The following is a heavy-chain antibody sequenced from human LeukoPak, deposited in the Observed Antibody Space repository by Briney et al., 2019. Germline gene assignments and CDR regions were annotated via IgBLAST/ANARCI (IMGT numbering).Heavy chain of an antibody. V-gene: IGHV3-48*03. D-gene: IGHD3-10*01. J-gene: IGHJ5*02. Sequence: GGSLRLSCAASGFTFSSYEMNWVRQAPGKGLEWVSYISSSGSTIYYADSVKGRFTISRDNAKNSLYLQMNSLRAEDTAVYYRAREMVRGAEFDPWGQGTLVTVSS. CDR3: AREMVRGAEFDP. CDR2: ISSSGSTI. CDR1: GFTFSSYE.